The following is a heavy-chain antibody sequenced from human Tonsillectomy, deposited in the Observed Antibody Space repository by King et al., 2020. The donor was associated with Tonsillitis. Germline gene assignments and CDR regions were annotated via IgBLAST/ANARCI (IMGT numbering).Heavy chain of an antibody. V-gene: IGHV3-21*01. J-gene: IGHJ4*02. CDR2: ITSGSSYI. D-gene: IGHD3-10*01. CDR3: ARDDAYGSGIDY. Sequence: VQLVESGGGLVKPGGSLRLSCAASGFPFSSYNMNWVRPAPGKGLEWVSAITSGSSYIYYADSVKGRFNISRDNAKNSLYLQMNSLRAEDTAVYYCARDDAYGSGIDYGGQGTLVTVSS. CDR1: GFPFSSYN.